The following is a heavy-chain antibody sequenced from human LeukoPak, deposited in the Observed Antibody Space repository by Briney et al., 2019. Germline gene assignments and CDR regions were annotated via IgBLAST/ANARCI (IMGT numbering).Heavy chain of an antibody. V-gene: IGHV3-21*06. CDR1: GFTFDDYT. CDR2: IGSSGAYI. J-gene: IGHJ4*02. CDR3: ARGGRRF. D-gene: IGHD3-16*01. Sequence: PGGSLRLSCAASGFTFDDYTMHWVRQPPGKGLEWVSSIGSSGAYIYYADSVKGRFTISRDNAKNSLYLQMNSLRGEDTAVYYCARGGRRFWGQGTLVTVSS.